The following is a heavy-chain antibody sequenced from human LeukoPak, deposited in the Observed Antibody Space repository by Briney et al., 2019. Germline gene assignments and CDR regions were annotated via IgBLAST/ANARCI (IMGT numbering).Heavy chain of an antibody. D-gene: IGHD4-23*01. CDR2: ISYSGST. CDR3: ARAPFYGTNSRGAFEI. J-gene: IGHJ3*02. V-gene: IGHV4-59*01. CDR1: GGSISSYY. Sequence: SETLSLTCTVSGGSISSYYWSWMRQPPGKGLEWIGYISYSGSTYSNPSLKSRLTISVDTSKNYFSPKLSSVTAADTAVYYCARAPFYGTNSRGAFEIWGQGTMVTVSS.